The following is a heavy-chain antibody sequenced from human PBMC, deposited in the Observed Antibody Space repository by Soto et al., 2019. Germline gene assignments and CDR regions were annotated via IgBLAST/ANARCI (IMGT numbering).Heavy chain of an antibody. D-gene: IGHD2-15*01. CDR2: IIPILGIA. V-gene: IGHV1-69*02. CDR3: ASQDCSGGSCYGHAFDI. J-gene: IGHJ3*02. Sequence: SVKVSCEASGGTFSSYTIIWVRQAPGQGLEWMGRIIPILGIANYAQKFQGRVTITADKSTSTAYMELSSLRSEDTAVYYCASQDCSGGSCYGHAFDIWGQGTVVTVSS. CDR1: GGTFSSYT.